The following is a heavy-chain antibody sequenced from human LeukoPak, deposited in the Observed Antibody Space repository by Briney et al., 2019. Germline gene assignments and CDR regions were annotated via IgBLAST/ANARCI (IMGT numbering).Heavy chain of an antibody. CDR2: INWNGGGT. J-gene: IGHJ6*02. CDR3: AKHLTAINTYIFFGLDV. Sequence: GGSLRPSCAATGYSFKDYGMHWARQPPGKGLEWVSAINWNGGGTDYADSVKGRFTIFRDNAKNSLYLQLSSLRPEDTALYYCAKHLTAINTYIFFGLDVWGQGTSVTVSS. D-gene: IGHD2-21*02. CDR1: GYSFKDYG. V-gene: IGHV3-9*01.